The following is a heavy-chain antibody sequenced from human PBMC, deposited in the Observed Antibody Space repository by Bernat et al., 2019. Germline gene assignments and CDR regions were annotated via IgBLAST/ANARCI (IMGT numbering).Heavy chain of an antibody. CDR3: AKDREYYGSGSYLDY. CDR2: ISAGGSST. Sequence: EVQLLESGGGLVQPGGSLRLSCAASGFTFSSFAMSWVRQAPGKGLEWVSSISAGGSSTYYADSVKGRFTISRDSSKNTLYLQMNSLRAEDTAVYYCAKDREYYGSGSYLDYWGQGTLVTVSS. CDR1: GFTFSSFA. D-gene: IGHD3-10*01. J-gene: IGHJ4*02. V-gene: IGHV3-23*01.